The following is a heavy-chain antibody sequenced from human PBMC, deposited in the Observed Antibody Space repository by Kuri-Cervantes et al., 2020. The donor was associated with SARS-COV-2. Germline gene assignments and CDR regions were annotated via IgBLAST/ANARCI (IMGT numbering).Heavy chain of an antibody. D-gene: IGHD4-11*01. CDR1: GFSLSTSGMC. V-gene: IGHV2-70*11. J-gene: IGHJ5*02. Sequence: SGPTLVKPTATLTLTCTVSGFSLSTSGMCVSWIRQPPGKALEWLARIDWDDDKYYSTSLKTRLTFPKDTSKNQVVLAMTNLDPVDTATYYCARMTTVVGFDPWGQGTLVTVSS. CDR2: IDWDDDK. CDR3: ARMTTVVGFDP.